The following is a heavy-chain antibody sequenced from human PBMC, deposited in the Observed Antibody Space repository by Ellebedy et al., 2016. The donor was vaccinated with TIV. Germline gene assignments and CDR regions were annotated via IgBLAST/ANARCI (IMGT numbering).Heavy chain of an antibody. V-gene: IGHV1-24*01. CDR3: AKWELQGRLFWAFDI. CDR2: FDLEDGET. CDR1: GYTFTSYD. J-gene: IGHJ3*02. D-gene: IGHD1-26*01. Sequence: ASVKVSXKASGYTFTSYDINWVRQAPGKGLEWMGGFDLEDGETIYAQKFQGRVTMTEDTSTDTAYMELSSLRSEDTAVYYCAKWELQGRLFWAFDIWGQGTMVTVSS.